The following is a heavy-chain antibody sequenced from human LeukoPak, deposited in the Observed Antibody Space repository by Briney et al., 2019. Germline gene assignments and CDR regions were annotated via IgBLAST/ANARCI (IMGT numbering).Heavy chain of an antibody. Sequence: PGGSLRLSCAASGFTFSSYAMSWVRQAPGKGLEWVAVIWYDGSNKYYADSVKGRFTISRDNAKYSLYLQMNSLRAEDTAVYYCARVLVSRYYYDSSGSVDYWGQGTLVTVS. D-gene: IGHD3-22*01. CDR3: ARVLVSRYYYDSSGSVDY. V-gene: IGHV3-33*08. CDR2: IWYDGSNK. J-gene: IGHJ4*02. CDR1: GFTFSSYA.